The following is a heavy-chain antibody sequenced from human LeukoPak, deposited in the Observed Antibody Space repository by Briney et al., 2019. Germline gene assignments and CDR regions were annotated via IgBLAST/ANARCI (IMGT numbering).Heavy chain of an antibody. CDR3: ARDSGSYRNFDY. Sequence: SETLSLTCTVSGGSISNYYWSWIRQPPGKGLEWIGYIYYSGSTNYNPSLKSRVTISVDTSKNQFSLKLSSVTAADTAVYYCARDSGSYRNFDYWGQGTLVTVSS. J-gene: IGHJ4*02. D-gene: IGHD1-26*01. V-gene: IGHV4-59*01. CDR2: IYYSGST. CDR1: GGSISNYY.